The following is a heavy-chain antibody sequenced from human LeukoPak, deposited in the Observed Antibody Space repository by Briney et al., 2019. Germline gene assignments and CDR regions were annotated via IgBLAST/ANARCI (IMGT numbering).Heavy chain of an antibody. Sequence: GGSLRLSCEASGFSFSTSGVHWVRQAPGKGLEWMAVITKDGRKNHYADSVKGRFTISRDNSKSTLFLQMNSLRPEDTAIYYCARDLLNYGSAYYDVGIFDSWGQGTLVTVSS. CDR2: ITKDGRKN. D-gene: IGHD3-10*01. CDR3: ARDLLNYGSAYYDVGIFDS. CDR1: GFSFSTSG. J-gene: IGHJ4*02. V-gene: IGHV3-30*04.